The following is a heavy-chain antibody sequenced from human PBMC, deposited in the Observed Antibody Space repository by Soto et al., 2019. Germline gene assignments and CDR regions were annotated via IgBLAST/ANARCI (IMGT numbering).Heavy chain of an antibody. CDR1: GGSFSGYY. Sequence: SETLSLTCAVYGGSFSGYYWSWIRQPPGKGLEWIGEINHSGSTNYNPSLKSRVTISVDTSKNQFSLKLSSVTAADTAVYYCASAHIHYDSSGYSTDYWGQGTLVTV. CDR2: INHSGST. D-gene: IGHD3-22*01. J-gene: IGHJ4*02. CDR3: ASAHIHYDSSGYSTDY. V-gene: IGHV4-34*01.